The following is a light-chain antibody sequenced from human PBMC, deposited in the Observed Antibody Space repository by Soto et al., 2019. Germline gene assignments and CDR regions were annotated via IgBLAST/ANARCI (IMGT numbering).Light chain of an antibody. CDR2: DAS. CDR1: QSISSF. CDR3: QHRSNWRYT. V-gene: IGKV3-11*01. J-gene: IGKJ2*01. Sequence: DIVLTQSPATLSLSPGERATLSCRASQSISSFLTSYQQKPGQAPRLLIFDASNKATGIPARFRGSGSGTDLTLTISSLEPEDAAVYYCQHRSNWRYTFGQGPKLEIK.